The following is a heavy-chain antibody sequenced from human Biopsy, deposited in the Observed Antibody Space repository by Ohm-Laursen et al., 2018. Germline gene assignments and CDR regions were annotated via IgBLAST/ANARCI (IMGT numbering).Heavy chain of an antibody. D-gene: IGHD1-1*01. CDR2: IYSGGNT. V-gene: IGHV3-53*01. CDR3: ARDPRDGRTGKSTKDALDI. J-gene: IGHJ3*02. CDR1: VFTVSSNY. Sequence: SLRLSCSASVFTVSSNYMNWVRQAPGKGLEWVSIIYSGGNTYYADSVKGRFTISRDNSKNTVYLQMNSLRAEDTAAYYCARDPRDGRTGKSTKDALDIWGQGTMVTVSS.